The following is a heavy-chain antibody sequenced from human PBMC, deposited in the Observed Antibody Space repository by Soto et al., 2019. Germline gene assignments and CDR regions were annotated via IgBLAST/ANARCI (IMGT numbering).Heavy chain of an antibody. D-gene: IGHD2-8*01. Sequence: QVQLVESGGGVVQPGRSLRLSCAASGFTFSSYAMHWVRQAPGKGLEWVAVISYNGSNKYYADSVKGRFTISRDNSKNTLYLHMNRLRAEDTAVYYCASPRLSSDGPPPIDDWGPGTLVTVSS. CDR1: GFTFSSYA. V-gene: IGHV3-30-3*01. CDR3: ASPRLSSDGPPPIDD. CDR2: ISYNGSNK. J-gene: IGHJ4*02.